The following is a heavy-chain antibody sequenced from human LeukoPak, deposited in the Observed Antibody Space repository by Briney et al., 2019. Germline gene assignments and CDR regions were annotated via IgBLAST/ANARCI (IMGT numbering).Heavy chain of an antibody. V-gene: IGHV3-64*01. Sequence: GGSLRLSCAASGFTFSTYPMHWVRQAPGKGLEYVSAITNNGDSTHHANSVKGRFTISRDNSKNTLYLQMGSLRAEDMAVYYCARDNRRSGGSGSWAAFDIWGQGTMVTVSS. J-gene: IGHJ3*02. CDR1: GFTFSTYP. CDR3: ARDNRRSGGSGSWAAFDI. CDR2: ITNNGDST. D-gene: IGHD3-10*01.